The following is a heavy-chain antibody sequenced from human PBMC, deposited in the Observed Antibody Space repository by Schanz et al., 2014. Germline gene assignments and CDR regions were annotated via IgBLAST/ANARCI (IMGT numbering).Heavy chain of an antibody. Sequence: QLMQSGSEVRKPGASVKVSCKASGYIFGSHGMTWVRQAPGQGPELMGWMNPNSGNTGYAQKFQGRVTMTRHTSISTAYMELSSLRSEDTAVYYCARGLGDERWLDLNEAFDIWGQGTIVTVSS. D-gene: IGHD6-19*01. J-gene: IGHJ3*02. CDR2: MNPNSGNT. V-gene: IGHV1-8*01. CDR3: ARGLGDERWLDLNEAFDI. CDR1: GYIFGSHG.